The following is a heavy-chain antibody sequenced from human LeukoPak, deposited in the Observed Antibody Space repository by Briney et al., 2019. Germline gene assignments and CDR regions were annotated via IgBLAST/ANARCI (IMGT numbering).Heavy chain of an antibody. V-gene: IGHV3-20*04. Sequence: PGGSLRLSCAASGFTFDDYAMSWVRQAPGKGLEWVSGINWNGVSTTYADSVKGRFTISRDNSKNTLYLQMNSLRAEDTAVYYCAKGVGYCSGGSCQQFDYWGQGTLVTVSS. D-gene: IGHD2-15*01. CDR3: AKGVGYCSGGSCQQFDY. J-gene: IGHJ4*02. CDR1: GFTFDDYA. CDR2: INWNGVST.